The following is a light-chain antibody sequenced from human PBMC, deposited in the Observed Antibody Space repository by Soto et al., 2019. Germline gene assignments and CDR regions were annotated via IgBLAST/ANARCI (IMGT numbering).Light chain of an antibody. CDR3: SSYAGSNSYV. V-gene: IGLV2-8*01. CDR1: SSDVGGYNY. Sequence: QSALTQPSSASGSPGQSVTISCTGTSSDVGGYNYVSWYQQHPGKAPKLMIYDVRKRPSGVPDRFSGSKSGNTASLTVSGLQAEDEADYYCSSYAGSNSYVFGTGTKLTVL. J-gene: IGLJ1*01. CDR2: DVR.